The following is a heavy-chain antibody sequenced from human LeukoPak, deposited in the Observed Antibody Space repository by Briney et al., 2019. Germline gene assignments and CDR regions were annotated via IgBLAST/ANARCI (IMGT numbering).Heavy chain of an antibody. CDR2: ISSSGSTI. Sequence: GSLRLSCAASGFTFSSYEMNWVRQAPGKGLEWVSYISSSGSTIYYADSVKGRFTISRDNAKNSLYLQMNSLRAEDTALYYCARDQAARYIDYWGQGTLVTVSS. D-gene: IGHD6-6*01. J-gene: IGHJ4*02. V-gene: IGHV3-48*03. CDR3: ARDQAARYIDY. CDR1: GFTFSSYE.